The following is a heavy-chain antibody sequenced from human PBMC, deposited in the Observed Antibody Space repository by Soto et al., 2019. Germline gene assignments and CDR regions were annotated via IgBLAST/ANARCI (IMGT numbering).Heavy chain of an antibody. CDR1: GFSLTTRGVG. V-gene: IGHV2-5*02. CDR3: AHIPNYYQYDWFDP. CDR2: IYWDDDK. J-gene: IGHJ5*02. Sequence: QITLKESGPTLVKPTQTLTLTCTFSGFSLTTRGVGVGWIRQPPGKALECLALIYWDDDKRYSPSLQSRLSIHKDTSKNLVVLTMTNVDPVDTATYYCAHIPNYYQYDWFDPWGQGTLVSVSS. D-gene: IGHD3-16*01.